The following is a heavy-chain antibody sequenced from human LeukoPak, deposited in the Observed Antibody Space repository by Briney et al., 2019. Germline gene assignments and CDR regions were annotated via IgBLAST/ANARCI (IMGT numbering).Heavy chain of an antibody. D-gene: IGHD3-22*01. CDR3: ARGYDSSGYPSDLGY. J-gene: IGHJ4*02. CDR2: INPNSGGT. V-gene: IGHV1-2*02. CDR1: GYTFTGYY. Sequence: GASVKVSCKASGYTFTGYYMHWVRQAPGQGLEWMGWINPNSGGTNYAQKFQGRVTMTRDTSISTAYMELSRLRSDDTAVYYCARGYDSSGYPSDLGYWGQGTLVTVSS.